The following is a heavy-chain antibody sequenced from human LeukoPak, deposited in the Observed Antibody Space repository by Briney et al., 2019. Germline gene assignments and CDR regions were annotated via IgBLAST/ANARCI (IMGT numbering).Heavy chain of an antibody. CDR2: IYTSGST. D-gene: IGHD3-22*01. CDR1: GGSISRYY. V-gene: IGHV4-4*07. CDR3: ARDKSTTYYYDSSGYLNWFDP. Sequence: SETLSLTCTVSGGSISRYYWSWIRQPAGKGLEWIGRIYTSGSTNYNPSLKSRVTTSVDTSKNQFSLKLSSVTAADTAVYYCARDKSTTYYYDSSGYLNWFDPWGQGTLVTVSS. J-gene: IGHJ5*02.